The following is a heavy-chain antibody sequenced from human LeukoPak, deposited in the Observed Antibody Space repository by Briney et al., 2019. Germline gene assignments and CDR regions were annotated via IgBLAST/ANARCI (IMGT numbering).Heavy chain of an antibody. D-gene: IGHD6-19*01. V-gene: IGHV4-39*07. Sequence: PSETLSLTCTVSGGSISSSSYYWGWIRQPPGKGLEWIGSIYYSGSTYYNPSLKSRVTISVDTSKNQFSLKLSSVTAADTAVYYCATDSSGRDLYYYYYMDVWGKGTTVTVSS. J-gene: IGHJ6*03. CDR1: GGSISSSSYY. CDR3: ATDSSGRDLYYYYYMDV. CDR2: IYYSGST.